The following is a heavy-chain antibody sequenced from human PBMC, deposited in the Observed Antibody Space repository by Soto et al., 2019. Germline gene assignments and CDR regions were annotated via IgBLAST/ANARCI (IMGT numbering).Heavy chain of an antibody. CDR2: INSVSGGT. Sequence: QVQLVQSGAEVKRPGASVRVSCKASGNTNTIYFIHWLRQAPGQGLEWMGWINSVSGGTNFAHKFQGRVTMTRDTSTTTAFMELSGLTSADTAVYYGARGGSYYALWGQGTLVSVSS. D-gene: IGHD1-26*01. CDR3: ARGGSYYAL. J-gene: IGHJ4*01. V-gene: IGHV1-2*02. CDR1: GNTNTIYF.